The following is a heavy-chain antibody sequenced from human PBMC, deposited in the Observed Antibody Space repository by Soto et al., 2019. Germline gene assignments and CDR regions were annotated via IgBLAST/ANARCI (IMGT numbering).Heavy chain of an antibody. CDR1: GYTLTELS. CDR3: ATRLLWQQLAYYFDY. V-gene: IGHV1-24*01. Sequence: ASVKVSCKVSGYTLTELSMHWVRQAPGKGLEWMGGFDPEDGETIYAQKFQGRVTMTEDTSTDTAYMELSSLRSEDTAVYYCATRLLWQQLAYYFDYWGQGTLVTVSS. J-gene: IGHJ4*02. D-gene: IGHD6-13*01. CDR2: FDPEDGET.